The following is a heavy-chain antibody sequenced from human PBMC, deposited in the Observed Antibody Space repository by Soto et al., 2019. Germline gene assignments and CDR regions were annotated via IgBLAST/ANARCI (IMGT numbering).Heavy chain of an antibody. CDR3: SKDLCSGTTCSCPEN. J-gene: IGHJ4*02. Sequence: EVQLLESGGGLVQPGGSLRLSCAASGFTFSSYAMSWVRQAPGKGLEWVSSVSGSSGSKSYADSVKGRFTISRDNSKSTVYLQMNSLRAEDTAVDFCSKDLCSGTTCSCPENWGQGTLVTVSS. CDR2: VSGSSGSK. CDR1: GFTFSSYA. D-gene: IGHD1-7*01. V-gene: IGHV3-23*01.